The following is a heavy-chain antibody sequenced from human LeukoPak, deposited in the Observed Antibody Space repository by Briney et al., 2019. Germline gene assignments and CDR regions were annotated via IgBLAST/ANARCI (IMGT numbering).Heavy chain of an antibody. J-gene: IGHJ5*02. CDR1: GGTFSSYA. CDR2: IIPILGIA. Sequence: ASVKVSCKASGGTFSSYAISWVRQAPGQGLEWMGRIIPILGIANYAQKFQGRVTITADKSTSTAYMELSSLRSEDTAVYYCARGGSVGAADPWGQGTLVTVSS. CDR3: ARGGSVGAADP. D-gene: IGHD1-26*01. V-gene: IGHV1-69*04.